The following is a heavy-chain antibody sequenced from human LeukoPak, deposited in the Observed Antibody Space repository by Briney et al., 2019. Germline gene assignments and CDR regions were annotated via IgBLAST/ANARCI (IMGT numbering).Heavy chain of an antibody. CDR1: GGSISSGGYY. CDR2: ISGSGGST. D-gene: IGHD3-9*01. Sequence: ETLSLTCTVSGGSISSGGYYWSWVRQAPGKGLEWVSAISGSGGSTYYADSVKGRFTISRDNSKNTLYLQMNSPRAEDTAVYYCAKRYYDILTGRYSHFDYWGQGTLVTVSS. J-gene: IGHJ4*02. CDR3: AKRYYDILTGRYSHFDY. V-gene: IGHV3-23*01.